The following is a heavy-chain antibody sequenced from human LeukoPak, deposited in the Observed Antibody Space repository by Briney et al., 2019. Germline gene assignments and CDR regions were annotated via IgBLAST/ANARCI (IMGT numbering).Heavy chain of an antibody. CDR3: AKDQTIWSGFSWFDY. V-gene: IGHV3-23*01. D-gene: IGHD3-3*01. Sequence: GGSLRLSCAASGFTFSSYAMSWVRQAPGKGLEWVSAISGSGGSTYYAHSVKGRFTISRDNSKNTLYLQMNSLRAEDTAVYYCAKDQTIWSGFSWFDYWGQGTLVTVSS. J-gene: IGHJ4*02. CDR2: ISGSGGST. CDR1: GFTFSSYA.